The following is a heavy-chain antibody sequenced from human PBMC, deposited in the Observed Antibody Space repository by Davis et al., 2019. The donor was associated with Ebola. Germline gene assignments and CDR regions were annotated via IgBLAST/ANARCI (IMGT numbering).Heavy chain of an antibody. CDR2: IYYSGST. V-gene: IGHV4-59*01. Sequence: PSETLSLTCTVSGGSISSYYWSWIRQPPGKGLEWIGYIYYSGSTNYNPSLKSRVTISVDTSKNQFSLKLSSVTAADTAVYYCAREPYSTPWWYFDLWGRGTLVTVSS. J-gene: IGHJ2*01. D-gene: IGHD4-11*01. CDR3: AREPYSTPWWYFDL. CDR1: GGSISSYY.